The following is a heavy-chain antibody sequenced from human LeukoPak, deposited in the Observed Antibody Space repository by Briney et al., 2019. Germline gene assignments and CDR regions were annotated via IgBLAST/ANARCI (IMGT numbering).Heavy chain of an antibody. V-gene: IGHV4-30-4*01. CDR1: GGSISSGDYY. D-gene: IGHD3-10*01. CDR2: IYYSGST. CDR3: ARDYYGSGSYLPNWFDP. J-gene: IGHJ5*02. Sequence: PSQTLSLTCTVSGGSISSGDYYWSWIRQPPGKGLEWIGYIYYSGSTYYNPSLKSRVTISVDTSKNQFSLKLSSVTAADTAVYYCARDYYGSGSYLPNWFDPWGQGTLVTVSS.